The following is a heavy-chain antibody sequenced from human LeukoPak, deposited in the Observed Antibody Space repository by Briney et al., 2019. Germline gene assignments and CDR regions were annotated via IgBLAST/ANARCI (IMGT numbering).Heavy chain of an antibody. CDR3: ATVTARDGYRIDY. CDR1: GFTFRDYY. Sequence: PGGSLRLSCAASGFTFRDYYMSWLRHAPGKALEGVLYSTGNSIYTAYADTVKGRFTIYRDNAKNSLYLLMNSLRVEDTAVYYCATVTARDGYRIDYWGQGTLVTVSS. CDR2: STGNSIYT. D-gene: IGHD5-24*01. J-gene: IGHJ4*02. V-gene: IGHV3-11*05.